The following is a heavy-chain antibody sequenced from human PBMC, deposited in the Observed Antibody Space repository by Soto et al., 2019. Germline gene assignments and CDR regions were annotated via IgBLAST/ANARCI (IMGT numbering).Heavy chain of an antibody. CDR3: ARGSGESWFEFDY. D-gene: IGHD6-19*01. CDR2: INPNTGDT. Sequence: ASVKVSCKASGYRFTGYYMHWVRQAPGQGLEWMGWINPNTGDTNYAQKFQARVTVTRDTSISTAYMELSRLSSDDTAVYYCARGSGESWFEFDYWGQGTLVNV. CDR1: GYRFTGYY. J-gene: IGHJ4*02. V-gene: IGHV1-2*02.